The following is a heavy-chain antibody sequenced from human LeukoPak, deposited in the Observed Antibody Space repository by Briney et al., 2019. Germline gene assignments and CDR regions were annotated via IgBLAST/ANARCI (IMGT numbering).Heavy chain of an antibody. D-gene: IGHD1-26*01. CDR2: ISDDGRNK. CDR3: AKQFPTSWNQYHYGMDF. V-gene: IGHV3-30*18. J-gene: IGHJ6*02. Sequence: GGSLRLSSAASGFTFSIYGMHWVRQAPGKGLEWVAVISDDGRNKYYAESVKGRITISRDNSKNTLYLQMNSLRAEDTAVYHCAKQFPTSWNQYHYGMDFWGRGTAVIVSS. CDR1: GFTFSIYG.